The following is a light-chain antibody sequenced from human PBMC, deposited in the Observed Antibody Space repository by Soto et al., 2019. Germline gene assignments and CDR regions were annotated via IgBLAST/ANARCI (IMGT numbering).Light chain of an antibody. CDR2: GAS. CDR1: QSVSSSY. J-gene: IGKJ1*01. V-gene: IGKV3-20*01. CDR3: QQFGSSSWT. Sequence: EIVLTQSPGTLSLSPGERATLSCRASQSVSSSYLAWYQQKPGQAPRLLLYGASSRATGIPDRFTGSGSGTDFTLTISRLEPEDFAVYYCQQFGSSSWTFGQGTKGEIK.